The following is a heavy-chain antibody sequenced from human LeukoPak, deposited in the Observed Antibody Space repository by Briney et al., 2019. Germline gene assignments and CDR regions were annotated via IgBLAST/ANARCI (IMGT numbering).Heavy chain of an antibody. Sequence: SETLSLTCAVYGGSFSGYYWSWIRQPPGKGLEWIGEINHSGSTYYNPSLKSRVTISVDTSKNQFSLKLSSVTAADTAVYYCARGSEVVIRPSDAFDIWGQGTMVTVSS. CDR3: ARGSEVVIRPSDAFDI. D-gene: IGHD3-3*01. J-gene: IGHJ3*02. CDR1: GGSFSGYY. V-gene: IGHV4-34*01. CDR2: INHSGST.